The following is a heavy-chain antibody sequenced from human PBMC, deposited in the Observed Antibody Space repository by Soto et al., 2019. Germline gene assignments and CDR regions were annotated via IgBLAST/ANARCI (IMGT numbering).Heavy chain of an antibody. CDR1: GLTFTSYT. V-gene: IGHV3-23*01. CDR3: AKARCTGNSCYVPDY. CDR2: ISGSGSSP. Sequence: GGSLRLSCAASGLTFTSYTMDWVRQAPGKGLEWVSSISGSGSSPSYADSVQGRFIIYRDNSRTTLSLQLNSLRAEDTATYYFAKARCTGNSCYVPDYWGHGSLVTVSS. D-gene: IGHD2-8*02. J-gene: IGHJ4*01.